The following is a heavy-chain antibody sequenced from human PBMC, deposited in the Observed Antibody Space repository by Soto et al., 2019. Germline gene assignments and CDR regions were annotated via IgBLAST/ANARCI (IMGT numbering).Heavy chain of an antibody. CDR2: ISHDGSKK. Sequence: QVQLVESGGGVVQPGRSLRLSCAASGFTFSSNAMHWVRQAPGKGLEWVAVISHDGSKKYYADSVKGRFTISRDNSKDTLYLQMNSLRAEDTAVYYCAGGVVIWVHYWCQGTLVTVSS. CDR1: GFTFSSNA. CDR3: AGGVVIWVHY. V-gene: IGHV3-30-3*01. D-gene: IGHD2-21*01. J-gene: IGHJ4*02.